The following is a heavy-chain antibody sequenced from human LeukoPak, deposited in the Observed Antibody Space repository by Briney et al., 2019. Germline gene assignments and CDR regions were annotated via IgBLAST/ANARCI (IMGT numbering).Heavy chain of an antibody. CDR1: GFTFSSYS. CDR2: ISGSSSTI. V-gene: IGHV3-48*02. D-gene: IGHD5-18*01. J-gene: IGHJ4*02. Sequence: GGSLRLSCAVSGFTFSSYSMNWVRQTPGKGLEWVSYISGSSSTIYYADSVKGRFTISRDSAKNSLYLQMNILSDEDTAVYYCAKCLRGYSYSSIDYWGQGTLVTVSS. CDR3: AKCLRGYSYSSIDY.